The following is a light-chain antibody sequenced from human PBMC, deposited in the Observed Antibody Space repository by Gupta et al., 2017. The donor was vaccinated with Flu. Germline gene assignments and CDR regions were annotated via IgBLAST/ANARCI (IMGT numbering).Light chain of an antibody. Sequence: DIQMTQSPSTLSAYVGDRVTITCRASQSIAGWLAWYQQKPGKAPKLLIYKASYLESGIQSRFSGSGSGTEFTLTIINRQPDDFATYYCHQENNCPWTFGQGTQLEIK. V-gene: IGKV1-5*03. CDR2: KAS. J-gene: IGKJ1*01. CDR1: QSIAGW. CDR3: HQENNCPWT.